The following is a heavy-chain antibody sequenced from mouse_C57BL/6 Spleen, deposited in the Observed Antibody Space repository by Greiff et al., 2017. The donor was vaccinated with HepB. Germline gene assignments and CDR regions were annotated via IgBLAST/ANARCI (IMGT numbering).Heavy chain of an antibody. V-gene: IGHV14-4*01. J-gene: IGHJ2*01. CDR2: IDPENGDT. CDR1: GFNIKDDY. D-gene: IGHD1-1*01. Sequence: EVQLQQSGAELVRPGASVKLSCTASGFNIKDDYMHWVKQRPEQGLEWIGWIDPENGDTEYASKFQGKATITADTSSNTAYLQLSSLTSEDTAVYYWTSHYYGSSYFDYWGQGTTLTVSS. CDR3: TSHYYGSSYFDY.